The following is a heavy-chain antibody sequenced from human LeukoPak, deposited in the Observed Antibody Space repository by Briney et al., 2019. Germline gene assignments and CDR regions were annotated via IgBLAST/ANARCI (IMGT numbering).Heavy chain of an antibody. CDR2: INHSGST. Sequence: PSETLSLTCAVYGGSFSGYYWSWIRLPPGNGLEWVGEINHSGSTNYNPSLKSRVTISEDTSTTQSSLTLSPVTAADTAVYYCARVKDPGGYYYYYYIDVWGKGTTVTVSS. CDR3: ARVKDPGGYYYYYYIDV. D-gene: IGHD3-16*01. CDR1: GGSFSGYY. V-gene: IGHV4-34*01. J-gene: IGHJ6*03.